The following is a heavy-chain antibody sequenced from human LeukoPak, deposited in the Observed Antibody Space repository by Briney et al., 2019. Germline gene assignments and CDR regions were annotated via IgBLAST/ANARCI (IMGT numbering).Heavy chain of an antibody. CDR3: ARAGGKYASRTVGY. Sequence: ASVKVSCKASGYTFTGYYMHWERQAPGQGLEWMGWINPNSGGTNYAQKFQGRVTMTRDTSISTAYMELSRLRSDDTAVYYCARAGGKYASRTVGYWGQGTLVTVSP. CDR2: INPNSGGT. J-gene: IGHJ4*02. CDR1: GYTFTGYY. V-gene: IGHV1-2*02. D-gene: IGHD3-22*01.